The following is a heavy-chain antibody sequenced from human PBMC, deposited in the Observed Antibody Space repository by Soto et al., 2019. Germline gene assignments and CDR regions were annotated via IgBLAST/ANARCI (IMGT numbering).Heavy chain of an antibody. CDR3: ASAGGHGYNLGAFDI. Sequence: QVQLVESGGGVVQPGRSLRLSCAASGFTFSSYGMHWVRQAPGKGLEWVAVIWYDGSNKYYADSVKGRFTISRDNSKNTLYLQMNCLRAEDTAVYYCASAGGHGYNLGAFDIWGQGTMVTVSS. D-gene: IGHD5-12*01. J-gene: IGHJ3*02. CDR1: GFTFSSYG. CDR2: IWYDGSNK. V-gene: IGHV3-33*01.